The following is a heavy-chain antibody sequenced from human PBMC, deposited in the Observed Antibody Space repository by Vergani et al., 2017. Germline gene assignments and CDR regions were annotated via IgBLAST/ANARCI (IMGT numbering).Heavy chain of an antibody. CDR2: IYYSGST. Sequence: QVQLQESGPGLVKPSQTLSLTCTVSGGSISSGGYYWSWIRQHPGKGLEWIGYIYYSGSTYYNPSLKSLVTISVDTSKHQFSLKLSSVTAADTAVYYCARGAPSITIFGVVRGAFDIWGQGTMVTVSS. CDR1: GGSISSGGYY. V-gene: IGHV4-31*01. J-gene: IGHJ3*02. CDR3: ARGAPSITIFGVVRGAFDI. D-gene: IGHD3-3*01.